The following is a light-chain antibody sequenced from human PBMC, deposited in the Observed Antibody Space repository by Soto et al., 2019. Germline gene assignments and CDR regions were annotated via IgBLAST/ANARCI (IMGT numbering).Light chain of an antibody. CDR1: QSISSN. J-gene: IGKJ1*01. CDR2: GES. CDR3: QQDNNWPPWT. V-gene: IGKV3D-15*01. Sequence: EIVMTQSPATLSVSPGERATLSCRASQSISSNLAWYQQKPCQAPRLLIYGESTRATGIPARFSGSGSGTEFTLTISSVQYEDFAVYYCQQDNNWPPWTFGQGTKVEIK.